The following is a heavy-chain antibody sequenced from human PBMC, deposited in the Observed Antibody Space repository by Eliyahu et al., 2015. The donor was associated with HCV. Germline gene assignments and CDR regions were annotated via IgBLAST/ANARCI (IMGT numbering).Heavy chain of an antibody. CDR1: GFTFSNYA. CDR2: IGGGSGDI. D-gene: IGHD2-8*01. CDR3: ARYSTTGLSRCFDP. Sequence: ELQLLESGGGLVQPGGSLRLSCAASGFTFSNYAMGWVRQAPVRGLEWVTVIGGGSGDIRYADSVKGRFTVSRDNSKNTLSLQMNSLTAEDTAIYYCARYSTTGLSRCFDPWGQGTLVIVSS. J-gene: IGHJ5*02. V-gene: IGHV3-23*01.